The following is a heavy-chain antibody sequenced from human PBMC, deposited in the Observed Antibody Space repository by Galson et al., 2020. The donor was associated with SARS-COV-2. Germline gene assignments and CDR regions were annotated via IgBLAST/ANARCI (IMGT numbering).Heavy chain of an antibody. V-gene: IGHV3-49*03. CDR1: GFSFSDYA. D-gene: IGHD2-21*02. Sequence: GGSLRLSCTASGFSFSDYAISWFRRAPGKGLEWVGFIRSKRHSETTEYAESIRGRFTLSRDDSKSIVYLQLNSLKTEDTAVYYCTKYCGTDCYSDAFDVWGPGTKVTVSS. CDR3: TKYCGTDCYSDAFDV. J-gene: IGHJ3*01. CDR2: IRSKRHSETT.